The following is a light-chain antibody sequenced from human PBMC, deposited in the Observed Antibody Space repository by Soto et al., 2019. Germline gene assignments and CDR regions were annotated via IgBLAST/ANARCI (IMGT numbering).Light chain of an antibody. CDR1: SGHSTYA. J-gene: IGLJ3*02. CDR2: LNSDGSH. Sequence: QLVLTQSPSASASLGASVNLTCTLSSGHSTYAIAWHQQQPEKGPRYLMRLNSDGSHNKGEGMPDRFSGSSSGAERYLTISSLQSEDEADYYCQTWGTGIRVFGGGTKVTVL. V-gene: IGLV4-69*01. CDR3: QTWGTGIRV.